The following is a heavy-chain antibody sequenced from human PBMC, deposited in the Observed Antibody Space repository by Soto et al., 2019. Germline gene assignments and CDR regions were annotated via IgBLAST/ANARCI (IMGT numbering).Heavy chain of an antibody. CDR1: GFTVSSNY. D-gene: IGHD6-19*01. V-gene: IGHV3-66*01. CDR2: IYSAGST. CDR3: ARAWDSSGFLWSSYGMAV. J-gene: IGHJ6*02. Sequence: EVQLVESGGGLVQPGGSLRLSCAASGFTVSSNYMSWVRQAPGKGLEWVSVIYSAGSTYYADSVKGRFTISRDNSKNTLYLQMNSLGAEDTAVYYCARAWDSSGFLWSSYGMAVWGQGTTVTVSS.